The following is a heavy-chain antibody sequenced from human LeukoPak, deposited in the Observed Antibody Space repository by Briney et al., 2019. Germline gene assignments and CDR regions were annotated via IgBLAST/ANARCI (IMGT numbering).Heavy chain of an antibody. Sequence: SETLSLTCTVSGYSISSGYFWGWIRQSPGRGLEWIGSIYHTGKTQYTPSLKSRVTISIDTSRNQFSLKLNSVTAADTAVYYCASVGGGPPIVVMAGFDYWGQGTLVTVSS. V-gene: IGHV4-38-2*02. CDR1: GYSISSGYF. CDR2: IYHTGKT. D-gene: IGHD6-19*01. J-gene: IGHJ4*02. CDR3: ASVGGGPPIVVMAGFDY.